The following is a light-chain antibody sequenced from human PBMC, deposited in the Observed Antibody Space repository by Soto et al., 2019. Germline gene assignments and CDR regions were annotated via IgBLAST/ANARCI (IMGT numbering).Light chain of an antibody. J-gene: IGKJ5*01. CDR3: QQYGSSPT. Sequence: EIGLTQSPCTLSLSPGERATLSCRASQSVSSSYLAWYQQKPGQAPRRLIYGASTRATGIPDRFSGSGSGTDFTLTIGRLEPEDFAVYYCQQYGSSPTFGEGTRLEIK. CDR1: QSVSSSY. V-gene: IGKV3-20*01. CDR2: GAS.